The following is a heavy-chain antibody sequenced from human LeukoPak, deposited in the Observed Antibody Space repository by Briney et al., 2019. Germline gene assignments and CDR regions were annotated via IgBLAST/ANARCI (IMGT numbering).Heavy chain of an antibody. Sequence: SETLSLTCTVSGGSISSYYWSWIRQPPGKGLEWIGYIYYSGSTNYNPSLKSRVTISVDTSKNQFSLKLSSVTAAVTAVYYCARVHKDAFDIWGQGTMVTVSS. J-gene: IGHJ3*02. CDR1: GGSISSYY. V-gene: IGHV4-59*01. CDR3: ARVHKDAFDI. CDR2: IYYSGST.